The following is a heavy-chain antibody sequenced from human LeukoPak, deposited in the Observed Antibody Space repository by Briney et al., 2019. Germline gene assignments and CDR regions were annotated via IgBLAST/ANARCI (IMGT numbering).Heavy chain of an antibody. J-gene: IGHJ6*03. V-gene: IGHV3-21*01. CDR3: ARETGYHYDFWSDVRGPYYYYYMDV. CDR1: GFAFSSHW. CDR2: ISSSSSYI. Sequence: PGGSLRLSCAASGFAFSSHWMSYVRRAPGKGLEWVSSISSSSSYIYYADSVKGRFTISRDNAKNSLYLQMNSLRAEDTAVYYCARETGYHYDFWSDVRGPYYYYYMDVWGKGTTVTVSS. D-gene: IGHD3-3*01.